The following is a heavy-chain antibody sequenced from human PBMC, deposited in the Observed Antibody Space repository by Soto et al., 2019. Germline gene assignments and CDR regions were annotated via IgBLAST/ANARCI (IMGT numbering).Heavy chain of an antibody. CDR1: GGSISSSSYY. CDR2: IYYSGST. J-gene: IGHJ6*02. V-gene: IGHV4-39*07. CDR3: ARLRAVAGNYGMDV. D-gene: IGHD6-19*01. Sequence: SETLSLTCTVSGGSISSSSYYWGWIRQPPGKGLEWIGSIYYSGSTNYNPSLKSRVTISVDTSKNQFSLKLSSVTAADTAVYYCARLRAVAGNYGMDVWGQGTTVTVSS.